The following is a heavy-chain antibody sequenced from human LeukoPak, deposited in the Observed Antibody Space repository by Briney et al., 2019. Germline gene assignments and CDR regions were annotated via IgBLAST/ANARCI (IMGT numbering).Heavy chain of an antibody. CDR1: GGSFSGYY. J-gene: IGHJ6*03. V-gene: IGHV4-34*01. Sequence: SETLSLTCAVYGGSFSGYYWSWNRQPPGKGLEWIGEIDHSGSTNYNPSLKSRVTISVDTSKNQFSLKLSSVTAADTAVYYCARGTGYYYYYMDVWGKGTTVTVSS. D-gene: IGHD4-17*01. CDR2: IDHSGST. CDR3: ARGTGYYYYYMDV.